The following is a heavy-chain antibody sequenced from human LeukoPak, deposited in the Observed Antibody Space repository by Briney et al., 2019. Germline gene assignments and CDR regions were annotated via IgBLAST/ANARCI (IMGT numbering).Heavy chain of an antibody. D-gene: IGHD5-24*01. V-gene: IGHV1-69*13. CDR2: IIPIFGAA. CDR3: ARDAVEMDGNYYGMDV. J-gene: IGHJ6*02. CDR1: GGTVTSYA. Sequence: SVKLSRTASGGTVTSYAISWGRQAPGPGLGWMGGIIPIFGAANYAQKFQGRVTITADESTSTAYMELSSLRSEDTAVYYCARDAVEMDGNYYGMDVWGQGTTVTVSS.